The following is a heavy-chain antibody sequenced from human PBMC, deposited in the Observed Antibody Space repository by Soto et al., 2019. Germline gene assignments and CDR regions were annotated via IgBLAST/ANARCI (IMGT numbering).Heavy chain of an antibody. CDR3: ADLSLGYCSSTTCPPDY. J-gene: IGHJ4*02. V-gene: IGHV1-69*12. D-gene: IGHD2-15*01. CDR1: GGSLNQYA. Sequence: QVQLVQSGAEVKKPGSSVKVSCKVSGGSLNQYAISWVRQTPGQGLEWMGGIIPSFGRTSYAQKFQGRVTMTADESTTKVNLELRGLRSEDSAIYFCADLSLGYCSSTTCPPDYWGQGTLVTVSS. CDR2: IIPSFGRT.